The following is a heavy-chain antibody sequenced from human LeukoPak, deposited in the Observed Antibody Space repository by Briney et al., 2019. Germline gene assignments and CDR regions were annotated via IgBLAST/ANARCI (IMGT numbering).Heavy chain of an antibody. Sequence: GGSLRLSCAASGFTFSSYAMSWVRQAPGKGLEWVSAIGGSGGSTYYADSVKGRFTISRDNSKNTLYLQMNSLRAEDTAVYYCAKDGYDSSGYYYAGNDYWGQGTLVTVSS. CDR3: AKDGYDSSGYYYAGNDY. CDR2: IGGSGGST. V-gene: IGHV3-23*01. D-gene: IGHD3-22*01. J-gene: IGHJ4*02. CDR1: GFTFSSYA.